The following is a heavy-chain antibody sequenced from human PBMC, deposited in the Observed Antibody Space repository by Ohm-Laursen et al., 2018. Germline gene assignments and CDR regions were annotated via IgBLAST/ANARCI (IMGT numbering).Heavy chain of an antibody. Sequence: SLRLSCTASGFRCSNYWMSWVRQAPGKGLEWVANIKQDGSDKSYVDSVKGRFTISRDNAKNSLYLQMNSLRAEDTAVYYCARVRIQLLYGMDVWGQGTTVTVSS. CDR3: ARVRIQLLYGMDV. CDR1: GFRCSNYW. CDR2: IKQDGSDK. D-gene: IGHD3-10*01. V-gene: IGHV3-7*01. J-gene: IGHJ6*02.